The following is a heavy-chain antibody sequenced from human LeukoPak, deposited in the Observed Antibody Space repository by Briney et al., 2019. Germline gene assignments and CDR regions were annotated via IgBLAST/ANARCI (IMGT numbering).Heavy chain of an antibody. V-gene: IGHV3-21*01. Sequence: GGSLRLSCAASGFTFSSYSMNWVRQAPGKGLEWVSSISSSSSYIYYADPVKGRFTISRDNAKNSLYLQMNSLRAEDTAVYYCARDILSIWELNYFDYWGQGTLVTVSS. CDR3: ARDILSIWELNYFDY. D-gene: IGHD1-26*01. CDR2: ISSSSSYI. J-gene: IGHJ4*02. CDR1: GFTFSSYS.